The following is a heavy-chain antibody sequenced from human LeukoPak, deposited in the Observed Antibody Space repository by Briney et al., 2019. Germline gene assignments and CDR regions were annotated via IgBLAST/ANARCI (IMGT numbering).Heavy chain of an antibody. V-gene: IGHV3-23*01. D-gene: IGHD3-3*02. CDR2: ISGSGGST. CDR1: GFTFSSYA. Sequence: PGGSLRLSCAASGFTFSSYAMSWVRQAPGKGLEWVSAISGSGGSTYYADSVKGRFTISRDNSKNTLYLQMNSLRAEDTAVYYCAHFWSGYYRGYFDYWGQGTLVTVSS. CDR3: AHFWSGYYRGYFDY. J-gene: IGHJ4*02.